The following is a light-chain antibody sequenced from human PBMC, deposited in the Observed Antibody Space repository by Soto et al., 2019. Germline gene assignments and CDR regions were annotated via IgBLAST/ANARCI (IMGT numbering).Light chain of an antibody. V-gene: IGKV1-6*01. CDR2: AAS. Sequence: TITCRASQGIRNDLGWYQQKPGKAPKLLTYAASSLQSGVPSRFSGSGSGTDFTLTISSLQPEDFATYYCLQDYNYPWTFGQATELDIK. CDR3: LQDYNYPWT. J-gene: IGKJ1*01. CDR1: QGIRND.